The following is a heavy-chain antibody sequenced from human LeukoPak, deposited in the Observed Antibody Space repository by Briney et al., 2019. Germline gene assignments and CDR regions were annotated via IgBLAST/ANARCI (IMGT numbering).Heavy chain of an antibody. V-gene: IGHV3-7*01. D-gene: IGHD3-10*01. J-gene: IGHJ4*02. CDR1: GCSYSNFW. CDR3: VRDSRTYGYF. Sequence: GGSLRLSCAASGCSYSNFWRDWVGQRPGGGLEGVANMKPDASHISYVDSVEGRFTISRDNAKNSLYLQMDSLRAEDTAVYYCVRDSRTYGYFWGRGTLVTVSS. CDR2: MKPDASHI.